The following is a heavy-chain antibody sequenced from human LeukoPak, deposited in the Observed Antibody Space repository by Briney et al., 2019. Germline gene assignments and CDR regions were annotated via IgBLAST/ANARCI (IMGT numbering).Heavy chain of an antibody. D-gene: IGHD3-3*01. CDR3: AKTNVLRFLEWLLEDPDDAFDI. CDR2: IYSGGST. Sequence: GGSLRLSCAASGFTVSSNYMSWVRQAPGKGLEWVSVIYSGGSTYYADSVKGRFTISRDNSKNTLYLQMNSLRAEDTAVYYCAKTNVLRFLEWLLEDPDDAFDIWGQGTMVTVSS. CDR1: GFTVSSNY. V-gene: IGHV3-53*01. J-gene: IGHJ3*02.